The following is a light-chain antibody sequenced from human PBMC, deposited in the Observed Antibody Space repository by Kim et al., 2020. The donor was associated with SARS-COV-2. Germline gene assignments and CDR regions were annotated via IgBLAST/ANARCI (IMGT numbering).Light chain of an antibody. CDR1: SLRTYY. J-gene: IGLJ2*01. CDR2: AKN. Sequence: ALGQTVKITCQGDSLRTYYASGYQQKPGQAPALVIYAKNNRPSGIPDRFSGSSSGNTASLTITGAQAEDEADYYCKSRDTSGDRLVFGGGTQLTVL. V-gene: IGLV3-19*01. CDR3: KSRDTSGDRLV.